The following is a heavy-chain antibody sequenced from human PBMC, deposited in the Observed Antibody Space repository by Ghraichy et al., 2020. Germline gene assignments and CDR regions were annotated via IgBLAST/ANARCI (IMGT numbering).Heavy chain of an antibody. CDR1: GGSISSSSYY. J-gene: IGHJ4*02. Sequence: SQTLSLTCTVSGGSISSSSYYWGWIRQPPGKGLEWIGNIYFGGSTYYNPSLKSRVTISVDASKNQFSLKLSSVTAADTAVYYCASDWTYTRLLYDWGQGTLVTVTS. CDR3: ASDWTYTRLLYD. D-gene: IGHD2/OR15-2a*01. V-gene: IGHV4-39*01. CDR2: IYFGGST.